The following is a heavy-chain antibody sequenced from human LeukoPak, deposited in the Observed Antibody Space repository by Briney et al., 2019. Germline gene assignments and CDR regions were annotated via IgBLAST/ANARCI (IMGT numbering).Heavy chain of an antibody. V-gene: IGHV1-69*05. CDR1: GGTFSSYA. CDR2: IIPIFGTA. J-gene: IGHJ4*02. D-gene: IGHD1-26*01. Sequence: GASVKVSCKASGGTFSSYAISWVRQAPGQGLEWMGGIIPIFGTANYAQKFQGRVTITTDESTSTAYMELSSLRSEDTAVYYWARGIVGATYYFDYWGQGTLVTVSS. CDR3: ARGIVGATYYFDY.